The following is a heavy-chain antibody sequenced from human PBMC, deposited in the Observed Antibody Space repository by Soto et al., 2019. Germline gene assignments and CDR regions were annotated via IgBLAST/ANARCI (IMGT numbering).Heavy chain of an antibody. CDR3: ARERWGSLDY. CDR2: SDNV. Sequence: QMQLQESGPRLVKPSETLSLTCAVSGGSVSSAGYAWGWIRQPPGKGLEWIGYSDNVNYNPSLKSRVTISLDTSKNQFSLRLQSVTAADTAVYYCARERWGSLDYWGQGTLVTVSS. V-gene: IGHV4-61*08. D-gene: IGHD7-27*01. J-gene: IGHJ4*02. CDR1: GGSVSSAGYA.